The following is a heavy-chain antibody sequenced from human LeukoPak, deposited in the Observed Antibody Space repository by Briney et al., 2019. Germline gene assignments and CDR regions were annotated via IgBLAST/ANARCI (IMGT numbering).Heavy chain of an antibody. D-gene: IGHD6-19*01. CDR3: ARGGIAVAGRIDY. CDR1: GFTFSSYA. V-gene: IGHV3-30-3*01. J-gene: IGHJ4*02. Sequence: GGSLRLSCAASGFTFSSYAMHWVRQAPGKGLEWVAVISYDGSNKYYADSVKGRFTISRDNSKNTLYLQMNSLRAEDTAVYYCARGGIAVAGRIDYWGQGTPVTVSS. CDR2: ISYDGSNK.